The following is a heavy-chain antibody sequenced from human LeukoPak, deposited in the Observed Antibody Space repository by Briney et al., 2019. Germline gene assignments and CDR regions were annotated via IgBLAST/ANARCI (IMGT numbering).Heavy chain of an antibody. CDR2: IYYSGST. CDR3: ARAAYCSSTSCYEGKDYYYYYMDV. J-gene: IGHJ6*03. Sequence: NSSETLSLTCSVSGGSISSSSYYWSWIRQPPGKGLEWIGYIYYSGSTNYNPSLKSRVTISVDTSKNQFSLKLSSVTAADTAVYYCARAAYCSSTSCYEGKDYYYYYMDVWGKGTTVTISS. V-gene: IGHV4-61*01. CDR1: GGSISSSSYY. D-gene: IGHD2-2*01.